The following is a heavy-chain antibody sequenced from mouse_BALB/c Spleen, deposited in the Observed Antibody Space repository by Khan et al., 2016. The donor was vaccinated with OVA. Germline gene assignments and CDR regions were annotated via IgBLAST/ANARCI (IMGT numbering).Heavy chain of an antibody. J-gene: IGHJ3*01. V-gene: IGHV2-2*02. CDR2: IWSGGST. Sequence: QMQLEESGPGLVQSSQSLSITCTVSGFSLTNYGVHWVRQSPGKGLEWLGLIWSGGSTDYNAAFISRLSISKDNSKSQVFFKMNSLQANDTAIYYCARNYDYDEGLAYWGQGTLVTVSA. D-gene: IGHD2-4*01. CDR3: ARNYDYDEGLAY. CDR1: GFSLTNYG.